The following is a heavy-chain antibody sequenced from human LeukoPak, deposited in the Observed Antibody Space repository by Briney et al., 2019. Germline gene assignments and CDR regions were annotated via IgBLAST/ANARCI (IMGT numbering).Heavy chain of an antibody. CDR1: GFIFNSYS. CDR2: ISSSSSYK. V-gene: IGHV3-21*01. Sequence: PGGSLRLSCAASGFIFNSYSMNWVRQAPGKGLEWVSAISSSSSYKFNADSVKGRFTISRDNARNLLYLQMNRRRAEDTAVYYCVRDNRDAFDIWGQGTMVTVSS. J-gene: IGHJ3*02. CDR3: VRDNRDAFDI.